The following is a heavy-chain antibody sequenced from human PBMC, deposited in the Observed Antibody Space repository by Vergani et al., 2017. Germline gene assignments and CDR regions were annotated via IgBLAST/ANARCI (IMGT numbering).Heavy chain of an antibody. V-gene: IGHV4-39*07. J-gene: IGHJ5*02. D-gene: IGHD2-2*01. CDR2: IYYSGST. CDR1: GGSISSSSYY. CDR3: ARVAVVVPAADWFDP. Sequence: QLQLQESGPGLVKPSETLSLTCTVSGGSISSSSYYWGWIRQPPGKGLEWIGSIYYSGSTYYNPSLKSRVTMSVDTSKNQFSLKLSSVTAADTAVYYCARVAVVVPAADWFDPWGQGTLVTVSS.